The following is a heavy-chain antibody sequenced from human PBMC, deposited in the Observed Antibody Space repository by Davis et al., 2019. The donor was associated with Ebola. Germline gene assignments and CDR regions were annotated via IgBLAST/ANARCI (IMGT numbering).Heavy chain of an antibody. CDR3: ARDKKTYYDFWSGYSAPYYYYGMDV. Sequence: GGSLRLSCAASGFTFSSYEMNWVRQAPGKGLEWVSYISSSGSTIYYADSVKGRFTISRDNAKHSLYLQMNSLRAEDTAVYYCARDKKTYYDFWSGYSAPYYYYGMDVWGQGTTVTVSS. CDR2: ISSSGSTI. J-gene: IGHJ6*02. V-gene: IGHV3-48*03. CDR1: GFTFSSYE. D-gene: IGHD3-3*01.